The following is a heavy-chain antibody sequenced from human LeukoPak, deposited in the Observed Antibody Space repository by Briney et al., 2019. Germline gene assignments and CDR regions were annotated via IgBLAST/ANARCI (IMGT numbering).Heavy chain of an antibody. CDR3: ARESPHSRAFDI. J-gene: IGHJ3*02. CDR1: GYTFTGYY. Sequence: ASVKVSCKASGYTFTGYYMHWVRQAPGQGLEWMGWINPTSGGTNYPQSFQGRVTMTRDTSISTAYMELTSLRSDDTAVYYCARESPHSRAFDIWGQGAVVTVSS. V-gene: IGHV1-2*02. CDR2: INPTSGGT. D-gene: IGHD1-26*01.